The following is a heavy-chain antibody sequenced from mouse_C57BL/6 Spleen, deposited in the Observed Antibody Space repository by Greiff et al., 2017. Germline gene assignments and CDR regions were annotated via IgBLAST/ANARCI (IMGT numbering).Heavy chain of an antibody. CDR3: ARPTVVAKDAMDY. J-gene: IGHJ4*01. D-gene: IGHD1-1*01. CDR1: GFTFSDYG. CDR2: ISSGSSTI. Sequence: EVKLMESGGGLVKPGGSLKLSCAASGFTFSDYGMHWVRQAPEKGLEWVAYISSGSSTIYYADTVKGRFTISRDNAKNTLFLQMTSLRSEDTAMYYCARPTVVAKDAMDYWGQGTSVTVSS. V-gene: IGHV5-17*01.